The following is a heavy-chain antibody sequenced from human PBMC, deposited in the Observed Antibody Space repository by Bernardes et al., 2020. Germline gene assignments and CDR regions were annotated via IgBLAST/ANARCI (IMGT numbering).Heavy chain of an antibody. CDR2: IRSKAYGGTT. V-gene: IGHV3-49*03. Sequence: GGSLRLSCTASGFTFGDYAMSWFRQAPGKGLEWVGFIRSKAYGGTTEYAASVKGRFTISRDDSKSIAYLQMNSLKTEDTAVYYCTRAWAQLRFSSAYGMDVWGKGTTVTVSS. D-gene: IGHD3-3*01. CDR1: GFTFGDYA. J-gene: IGHJ6*04. CDR3: TRAWAQLRFSSAYGMDV.